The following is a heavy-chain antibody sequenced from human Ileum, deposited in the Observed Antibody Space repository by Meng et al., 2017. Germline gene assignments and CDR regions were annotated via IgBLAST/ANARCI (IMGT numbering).Heavy chain of an antibody. CDR3: ARGGGRYGPDFDY. V-gene: IGHV4-34*01. D-gene: IGHD3-16*01. CDR1: GGSFSGYY. CDR2: INHSGST. Sequence: QVQLQQWWAGLLKPSETLSLTCAVYGGSFSGYYWSWIRQPPGKGLEWIGEINHSGSTNYNPSLKSRVTISVDTSKNQFSLKLSSVTAADTAVYYCARGGGRYGPDFDYWGQGTLVTVSS. J-gene: IGHJ4*02.